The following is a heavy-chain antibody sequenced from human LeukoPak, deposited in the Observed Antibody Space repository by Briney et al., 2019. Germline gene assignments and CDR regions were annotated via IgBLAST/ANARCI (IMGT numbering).Heavy chain of an antibody. J-gene: IGHJ4*02. CDR2: ISGSGGST. CDR3: AKDLSRWELTLFDY. CDR1: GFTFSSYA. Sequence: PGGSQRLSCAASGFTFSSYAMSWVRQAPGKGLEWVSAISGSGGSTYYADSVKGRFTISRDNSKNTLYLQMNSLRAEDTAVYYCAKDLSRWELTLFDYWGQGTLVTVSS. D-gene: IGHD1-26*01. V-gene: IGHV3-23*01.